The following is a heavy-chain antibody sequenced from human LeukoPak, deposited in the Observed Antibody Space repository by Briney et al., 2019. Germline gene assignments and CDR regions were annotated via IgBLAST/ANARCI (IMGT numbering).Heavy chain of an antibody. CDR1: GYSISSGYY. CDR2: IYHSGST. Sequence: SETLSLTCTVSGYSISSGYYWGWIRQPLGKGLEWIGSIYHSGSTNYNPSLKSRVTISVDKSKNQFSLKLSSVTAADTAVYYCARMTYYYDSSGYSHFAFDIWGQGTMVTVSS. V-gene: IGHV4-38-2*02. J-gene: IGHJ3*02. CDR3: ARMTYYYDSSGYSHFAFDI. D-gene: IGHD3-22*01.